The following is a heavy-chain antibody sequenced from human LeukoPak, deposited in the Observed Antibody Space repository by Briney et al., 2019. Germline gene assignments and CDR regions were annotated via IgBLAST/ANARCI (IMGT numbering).Heavy chain of an antibody. CDR3: AKDRDGYNYYFDY. D-gene: IGHD5-24*01. CDR1: GFTFSSYA. J-gene: IGHJ4*02. V-gene: IGHV3-23*01. CDR2: ISGSGGST. Sequence: GGSLRLSCAASGFTFSSYAMSWVRQAPGKGLEWVSAISGSGGSTYYADSVKGRFTTSRDNSKNTLYLQMNSLRAEDTAVYYCAKDRDGYNYYFDYWGQGTLVTVSS.